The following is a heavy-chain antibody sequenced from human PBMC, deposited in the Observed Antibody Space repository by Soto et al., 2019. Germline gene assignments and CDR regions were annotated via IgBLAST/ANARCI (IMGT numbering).Heavy chain of an antibody. D-gene: IGHD2-2*01. CDR3: ARDRVPAAVEYYYYYYMDV. V-gene: IGHV1-18*01. CDR2: ISAYNGNT. CDR1: GYTFTSYG. Sequence: ASVKVSCKASGYTFTSYGGSWVRQAPGQGLEWMGWISAYNGNTNYAQKLQGRVTMTTDTSTSTAYMELRSLRSDDTAVYYCARDRVPAAVEYYYYYYMDVWGKGTTVTVSS. J-gene: IGHJ6*03.